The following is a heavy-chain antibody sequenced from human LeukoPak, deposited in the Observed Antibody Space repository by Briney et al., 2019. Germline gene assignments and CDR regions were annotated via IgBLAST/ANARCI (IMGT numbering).Heavy chain of an antibody. V-gene: IGHV1-18*01. D-gene: IGHD1-1*01. CDR3: AREELERTVDY. J-gene: IGHJ4*02. CDR2: ISAYNGNT. CDR1: GYTFTSYG. Sequence: ASVKVSCKASGYTFTSYGISWVRQAPGQGLEWMGWISAYNGNTNYAQKLQGRVTMTTDTSTSTAYMELSRLRSDDTAVYYCAREELERTVDYWGQGTLVTVSS.